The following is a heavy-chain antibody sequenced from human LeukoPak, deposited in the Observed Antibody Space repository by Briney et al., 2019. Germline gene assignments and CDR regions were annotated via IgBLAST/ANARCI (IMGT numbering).Heavy chain of an antibody. J-gene: IGHJ4*02. CDR1: GFTFSSYW. CDR2: INSDGSTT. V-gene: IGHV3-74*01. Sequence: GGSLRLSCAASGFTFSSYWMHWVRQAPGKGLVWVSRINSDGSTTNYADSVKGRFTISRDNAKNSLYLQMNSLRAEDTALYYCAKNDHWGQGTLVTVSS. CDR3: AKNDH.